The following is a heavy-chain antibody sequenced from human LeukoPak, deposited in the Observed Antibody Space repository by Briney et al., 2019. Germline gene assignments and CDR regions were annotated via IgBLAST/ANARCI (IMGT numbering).Heavy chain of an antibody. J-gene: IGHJ5*02. CDR1: GYTFTGYY. V-gene: IGHV1-2*04. CDR2: INPNSGGT. D-gene: IGHD6-19*01. Sequence: ASVKVSCKASGYTFTGYYMHWVRQAPGQGLEWMGWINPNSGGTNYAQKFQGWVTMTRDTSISTAYMELSSLRPEDTAVYYCVVKTTPVAGTRGGFRLDPLSSWFDPWGQGTLVTVSS. CDR3: VVKTTPVAGTRGGFRLDPLSSWFDP.